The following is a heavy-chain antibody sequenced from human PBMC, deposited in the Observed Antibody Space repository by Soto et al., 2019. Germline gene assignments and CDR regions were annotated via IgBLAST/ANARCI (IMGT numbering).Heavy chain of an antibody. V-gene: IGHV3-33*01. CDR3: AGAGGTTVIGLWDFDS. Sequence: QVQLEESGGGVLQPGRSLRLSCEASGFTFNTYSIHWVRQPPGNGLEWLAAIWYDGTQKYYADSVKGRFIISTDNTKKTFYLEMNSLRAEDTAVYYCAGAGGTTVIGLWDFDSWGQGTLVSVSS. J-gene: IGHJ4*02. CDR2: IWYDGTQK. CDR1: GFTFNTYS. D-gene: IGHD4-17*01.